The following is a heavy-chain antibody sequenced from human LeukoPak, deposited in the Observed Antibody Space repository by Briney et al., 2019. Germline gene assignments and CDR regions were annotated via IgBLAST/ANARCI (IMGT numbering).Heavy chain of an antibody. V-gene: IGHV3-11*06. Sequence: GGSLRLSCAASGFTFSDYYMSWIRQAPGKGLEWVSYISSTSSYINYADSVKGRFTISRDNAKNSLFLQMNSLRAEDTAVYYCAREEIVYYGMDVWGQGTTVTVSS. CDR2: ISSTSSYI. D-gene: IGHD3-16*02. CDR3: AREEIVYYGMDV. CDR1: GFTFSDYY. J-gene: IGHJ6*02.